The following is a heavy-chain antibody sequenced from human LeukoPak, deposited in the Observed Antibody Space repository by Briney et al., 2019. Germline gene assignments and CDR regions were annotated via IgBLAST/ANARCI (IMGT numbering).Heavy chain of an antibody. CDR1: GFTFSSYW. J-gene: IGHJ3*02. CDR3: AREAQGDGYKRGAFDI. Sequence: GGSLRLSCAASGFTFSSYWMHWVRQAPGKGLVWVSRIDSDGSSTSYADSVKGRFTISRDNAKNTLYLQMNSLRAEDTAVYYCAREAQGDGYKRGAFDIWGQGTMVTVSS. V-gene: IGHV3-74*01. CDR2: IDSDGSST. D-gene: IGHD5-24*01.